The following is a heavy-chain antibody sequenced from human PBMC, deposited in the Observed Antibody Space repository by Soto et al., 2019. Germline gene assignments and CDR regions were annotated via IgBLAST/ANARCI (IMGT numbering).Heavy chain of an antibody. V-gene: IGHV4-4*07. CDR2: IYTTGST. CDR3: ASSSLYGMDV. J-gene: IGHJ6*02. Sequence: PSETLSLTCTVSGDSISDYYWSWIRQPAGKGLEWIGRIYTTGSTDYNPSLKSRVTISIDMSKNQFSLKVGSVTAADTAVYYCASSSLYGMDVWGQGTTVTVSS. CDR1: GDSISDYY.